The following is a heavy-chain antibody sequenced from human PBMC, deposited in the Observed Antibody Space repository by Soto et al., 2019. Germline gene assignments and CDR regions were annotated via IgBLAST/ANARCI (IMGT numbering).Heavy chain of an antibody. CDR1: GFTVCSYS. CDR3: ARPGIAARSAFDI. CDR2: ISSSSSYI. V-gene: IGHV3-21*01. Sequence: GGSLRLSCAASGFTVCSYSMNWVRQAPGKGLEWVSSISSSSSYIYYADSVKGRFTISRDNAKNSLYLQMNSLRAEDTAVYYCARPGIAARSAFDIWGQGTMVTVSS. D-gene: IGHD6-6*01. J-gene: IGHJ3*02.